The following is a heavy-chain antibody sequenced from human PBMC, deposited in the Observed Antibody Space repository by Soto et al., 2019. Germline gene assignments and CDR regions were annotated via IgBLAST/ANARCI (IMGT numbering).Heavy chain of an antibody. Sequence: GGSLRLSCAASGFTFSSYAMSWVRQAPGKGLEWVSAISGSGGSTYYADSVKGRFTISRDNSKNTLYLQMNSLRAEDTAVYYCAKDDCSSTSCYTPTNWFDPWGQGTLVTVSS. CDR1: GFTFSSYA. CDR2: ISGSGGST. V-gene: IGHV3-23*01. CDR3: AKDDCSSTSCYTPTNWFDP. J-gene: IGHJ5*02. D-gene: IGHD2-2*02.